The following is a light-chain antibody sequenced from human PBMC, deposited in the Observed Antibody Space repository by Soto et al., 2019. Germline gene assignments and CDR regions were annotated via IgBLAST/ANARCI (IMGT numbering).Light chain of an antibody. Sequence: DIVMTQSPDSLAVSLGGRATINCKSSQSVLYSSNNKNYLDWYQQKPGQPPKLLIYWASTRESGVPDRFSGSGSGTDFTLTISSLQAEDVAVYYCQQYYSTPWPFGQGTKVEIK. J-gene: IGKJ1*01. CDR2: WAS. V-gene: IGKV4-1*01. CDR1: QSVLYSSNNKNY. CDR3: QQYYSTPWP.